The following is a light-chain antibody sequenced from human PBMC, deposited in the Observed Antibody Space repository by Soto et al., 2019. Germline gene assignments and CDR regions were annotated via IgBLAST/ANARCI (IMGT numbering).Light chain of an antibody. Sequence: QPVLTQPASVSGSPGQSITISCTGTGSDVGGYNYVSWYQQHPGKAPKVMIYDVSNRPSGVSNRFSGSKSGNTASLTISGLQAEDEAGYYCSSYTSASTPLVFGGGTKLTVL. V-gene: IGLV2-14*01. CDR2: DVS. CDR3: SSYTSASTPLV. CDR1: GSDVGGYNY. J-gene: IGLJ2*01.